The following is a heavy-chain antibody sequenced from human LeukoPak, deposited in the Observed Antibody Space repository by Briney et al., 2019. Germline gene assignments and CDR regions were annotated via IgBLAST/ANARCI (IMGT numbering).Heavy chain of an antibody. J-gene: IGHJ4*02. D-gene: IGHD3-22*01. Sequence: PSETLSLTCTVSGGSISSSSYYWGWIRQPPGKGLEWIGSIYYSGSTYYNPSLKSRATISVDTSKNQFSLKLSSVTAADTAVYYCARRPMHYDSSGELDYWGQGTLVTVSS. CDR1: GGSISSSSYY. CDR3: ARRPMHYDSSGELDY. CDR2: IYYSGST. V-gene: IGHV4-39*07.